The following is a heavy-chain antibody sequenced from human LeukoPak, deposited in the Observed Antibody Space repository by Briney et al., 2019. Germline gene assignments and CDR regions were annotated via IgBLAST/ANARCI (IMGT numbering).Heavy chain of an antibody. J-gene: IGHJ4*02. CDR2: IYSGGST. V-gene: IGHV3-66*01. CDR3: ARESRLDSSSWYFNY. CDR1: GFTVSSNY. D-gene: IGHD6-13*01. Sequence: QPGGSLRLSCAASGFTVSSNYMSWVRQAPGKGLEWVSVIYSGGSTYYADSVKGRFTISRDNSKNTLYLQMNSLRAEDTAVYYCARESRLDSSSWYFNYWGQGTLVTVSS.